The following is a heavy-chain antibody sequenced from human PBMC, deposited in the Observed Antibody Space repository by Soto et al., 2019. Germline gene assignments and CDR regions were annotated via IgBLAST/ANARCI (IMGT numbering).Heavy chain of an antibody. D-gene: IGHD6-19*01. V-gene: IGHV3-30*19. CDR3: ASPREGQWLVFDH. J-gene: IGHJ4*02. CDR1: GFTFRYFG. CDR2: ISKDGLDR. Sequence: GGFLVPSCGLFGFTFRYFGMPWVRPSPGEGLAWVASISKDGLDRYYSESVKGRFTISRDDSKNTVFLQMNSLKVEDTAAYFCASPREGQWLVFDHWGQRTLVTVYS.